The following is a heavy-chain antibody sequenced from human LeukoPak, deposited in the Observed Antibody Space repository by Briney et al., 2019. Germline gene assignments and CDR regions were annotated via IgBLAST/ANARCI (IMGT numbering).Heavy chain of an antibody. CDR3: AKSAGYFDWLSPDFDY. D-gene: IGHD3-9*01. CDR2: ISGSGGST. J-gene: IGHJ4*02. CDR1: GFTFSSYA. Sequence: GGSLRLSCAASGFTFSSYAMSWVRQAPGKGLEWVSAISGSGGSTYYADSVKGRFTISRDNSKNTLYLQMNSLRAEDTALYYCAKSAGYFDWLSPDFDYWGQGTLVTVSS. V-gene: IGHV3-23*01.